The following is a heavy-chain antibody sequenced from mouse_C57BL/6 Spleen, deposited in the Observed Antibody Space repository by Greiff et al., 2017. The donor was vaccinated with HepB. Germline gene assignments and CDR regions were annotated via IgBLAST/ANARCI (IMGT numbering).Heavy chain of an antibody. CDR2: ILPGSGST. Sequence: QVQLKESGAELMKPGASVKLSCKATGYTFNGYWIEWVKQRPGHGLEWIGEILPGSGSTNYNEKFKGKATFTADTSSNTAYMQLSSLTTEASAIYYCAHGTAGAYWGQGTLVTVSA. CDR3: AHGTAGAY. V-gene: IGHV1-9*01. J-gene: IGHJ3*01. D-gene: IGHD3-1*01. CDR1: GYTFNGYW.